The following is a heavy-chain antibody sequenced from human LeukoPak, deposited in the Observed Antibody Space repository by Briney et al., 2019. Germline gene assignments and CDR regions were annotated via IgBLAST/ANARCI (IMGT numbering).Heavy chain of an antibody. CDR1: GYSFTTYW. CDR3: AGLLFHDAFDI. V-gene: IGHV5-51*01. J-gene: IGHJ3*02. CDR2: IYPGNSDT. D-gene: IGHD3-3*01. Sequence: GESLKISCKGSGYSFTTYWIGWVRQMPGKGLEWMGIIYPGNSDTRYSPSFQGQVTISADKSISTAYLQWSSLKASDTAMYYCAGLLFHDAFDIWGQGTMVTVSS.